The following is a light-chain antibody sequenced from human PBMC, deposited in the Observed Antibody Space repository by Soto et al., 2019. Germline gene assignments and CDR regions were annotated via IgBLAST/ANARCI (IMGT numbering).Light chain of an antibody. J-gene: IGLJ2*01. CDR3: SAYTSSSTYVV. CDR2: DVS. CDR1: SSDVGGYNY. V-gene: IGLV2-14*01. Sequence: QSALTQPASVSGSPGPSITISCTGTSSDVGGYNYVSWYQQHPGKAPKLMIYDVSNRPSGVSNRFSGSKSGNTASLTISGRQAEDEADYYCSAYTSSSTYVVFGGGTKLTV.